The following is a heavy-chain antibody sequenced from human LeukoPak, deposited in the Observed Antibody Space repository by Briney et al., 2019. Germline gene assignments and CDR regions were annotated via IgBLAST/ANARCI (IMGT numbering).Heavy chain of an antibody. J-gene: IGHJ5*02. D-gene: IGHD3-10*01. V-gene: IGHV4-61*02. CDR3: ARGMVRGVIADP. CDR1: GGSISSGSYY. CDR2: IYTSGST. Sequence: SQTLSLTCTVSGGSISSGSYYWSWIRQPAGKGLEWIGRIYTSGSTNYNPSLKSRVTISVDTSKNQFSLKLSSVTAADTAAYYCARGMVRGVIADPWGQGTLVTVSS.